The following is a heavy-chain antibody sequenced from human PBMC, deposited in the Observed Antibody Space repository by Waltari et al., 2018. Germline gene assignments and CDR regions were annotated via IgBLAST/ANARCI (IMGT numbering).Heavy chain of an antibody. D-gene: IGHD6-19*01. J-gene: IGHJ4*02. CDR1: GGSFSGYY. Sequence: QVQLQQWGAGLLKPSETLSLTCAVYGGSFSGYYWSGIRQPPGKGLEWIGEINHSGSTNYTPSLTSRVTISVDTSKNQFSLKLSSVTAADTAVYYCASGIAVADWGQGTLVTVSS. CDR2: INHSGST. CDR3: ASGIAVAD. V-gene: IGHV4-34*01.